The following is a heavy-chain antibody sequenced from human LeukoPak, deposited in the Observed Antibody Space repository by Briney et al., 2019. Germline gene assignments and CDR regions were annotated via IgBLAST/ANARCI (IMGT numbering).Heavy chain of an antibody. CDR1: GGSIISYY. D-gene: IGHD5-12*01. V-gene: IGHV4-59*01. CDR2: IYYSGST. J-gene: IGHJ6*02. Sequence: PSETLSVTCTVSGGSIISYYWSWIRQPQGKGLEWIGYIYYSGSTNYNPSLKSRVTISVDTSKNQFSLKLSSVTAADTAVYYCARRVRGYLYGMDVWGQGTTVTVSS. CDR3: ARRVRGYLYGMDV.